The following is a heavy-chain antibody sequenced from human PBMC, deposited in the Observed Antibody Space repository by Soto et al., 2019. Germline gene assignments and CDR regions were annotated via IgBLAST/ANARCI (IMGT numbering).Heavy chain of an antibody. Sequence: QVQLVQSGAEVKKPGSSVKVSCKASGGTFSSYAISWVRQAPGQGLEWMGGIIPIFGTANYAQKFQGRVTITADESTSTAYMELSRLRSEETAVYYCARVDVVVVAATMEAFDIWGQGTMVTGSS. CDR3: ARVDVVVVAATMEAFDI. CDR1: GGTFSSYA. J-gene: IGHJ3*02. D-gene: IGHD2-15*01. V-gene: IGHV1-69*01. CDR2: IIPIFGTA.